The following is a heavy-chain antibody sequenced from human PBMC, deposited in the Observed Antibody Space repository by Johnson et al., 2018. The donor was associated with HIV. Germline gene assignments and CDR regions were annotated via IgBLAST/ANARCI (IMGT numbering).Heavy chain of an antibody. Sequence: VQLVESGGGVVQPGRSLRLSCAASGFTFSSYAMHWVRQAPGKGLEWVAVISYDGSNKYYAYSVKGRFTISRDNSKNTLYLQMNSLRAEDTAVYYCARGGGFRDAFDIWGQGTMVTVSS. CDR1: GFTFSSYA. D-gene: IGHD3-16*01. J-gene: IGHJ3*02. CDR3: ARGGGFRDAFDI. CDR2: ISYDGSNK. V-gene: IGHV3-30-3*01.